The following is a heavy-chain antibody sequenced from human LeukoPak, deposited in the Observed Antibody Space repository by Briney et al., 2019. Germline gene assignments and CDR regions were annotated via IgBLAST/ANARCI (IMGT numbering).Heavy chain of an antibody. D-gene: IGHD3-10*01. Sequence: PSETLSLTCTVSGGSISSSSYYWGWIRQPPGKGLEWIGSIYYSGSTYYNPSLKSRVTISVDTSKNQFSQKLSSVTAADTAVYYCASAGKTRITMVRGEFDPWGQGTLVTVSS. CDR2: IYYSGST. CDR1: GGSISSSSYY. V-gene: IGHV4-39*07. J-gene: IGHJ5*02. CDR3: ASAGKTRITMVRGEFDP.